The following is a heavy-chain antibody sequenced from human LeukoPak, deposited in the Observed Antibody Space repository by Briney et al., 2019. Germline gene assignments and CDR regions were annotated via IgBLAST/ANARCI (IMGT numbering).Heavy chain of an antibody. Sequence: ASVKVSCKASGYTFTSYGISWVRQAPGQGLEWMGWISAYNGNTNYAQKLQGRVTMTTDTSTSTAYMELRSLRSDDTAVHYCARCENGVCYKDNWFDPWGQGTLVTVSS. J-gene: IGHJ5*02. CDR1: GYTFTSYG. CDR2: ISAYNGNT. CDR3: ARCENGVCYKDNWFDP. V-gene: IGHV1-18*01. D-gene: IGHD2-8*01.